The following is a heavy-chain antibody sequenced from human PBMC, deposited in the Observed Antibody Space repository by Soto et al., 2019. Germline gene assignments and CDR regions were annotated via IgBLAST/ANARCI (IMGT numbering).Heavy chain of an antibody. J-gene: IGHJ3*01. V-gene: IGHV3-53*01. D-gene: IGHD1-1*01. CDR1: GFTISGKKY. CDR3: ATWHEREHAYDV. CDR2: LYDLDGS. Sequence: DVQLVKSGGGLIQPGESLRLSCAAFGFTISGKKYVAWVRQAPGKGLEWVSALYDLDGSFYAASVKGRFTTSSDSSKNTVYLQMNDLRHDDTAVYYCATWHEREHAYDVWGQETTVTVSS.